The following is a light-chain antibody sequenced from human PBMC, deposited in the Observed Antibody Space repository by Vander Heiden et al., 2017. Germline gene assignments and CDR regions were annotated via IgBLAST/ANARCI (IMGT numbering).Light chain of an antibody. CDR3: CSCADSSTLV. V-gene: IGLV2-23*02. Sequence: QSALTQPASVSGSPGQSITISCTGTSSDVGGYNLVSWYQQHPGKAPQLMIYDVTKRPSGVSDRFSGSKSGNTASLTISGLQAEDEADYYCCSCADSSTLVFGGGTKLTVL. CDR1: SSDVGGYNL. CDR2: DVT. J-gene: IGLJ2*01.